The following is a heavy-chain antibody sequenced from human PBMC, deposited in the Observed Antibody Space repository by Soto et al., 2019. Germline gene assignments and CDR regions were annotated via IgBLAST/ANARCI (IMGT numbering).Heavy chain of an antibody. CDR1: GFTFSSYA. D-gene: IGHD3-3*01. CDR2: ISGSGGST. J-gene: IGHJ4*02. Sequence: GGSLRLSCAASGFTFSSYAMSWVRQAPGKGLEWVSAISGSGGSTYYADSVKGRFTISRDNSKNTLYLQMNSLRAEDTAVYYCAKESERKYYDFWRAQDVGPLSWGQGTLVTVSS. V-gene: IGHV3-23*01. CDR3: AKESERKYYDFWRAQDVGPLS.